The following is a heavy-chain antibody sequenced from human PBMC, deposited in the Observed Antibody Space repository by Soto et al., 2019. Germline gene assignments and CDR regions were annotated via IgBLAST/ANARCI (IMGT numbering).Heavy chain of an antibody. Sequence: SETLSLTCTVSGGSISSSSYYWGWIRQPPGKGLEWIGSVYYSGSTYYNPSLKSRVTISVDTSKNQLSLKLSSVTAADTAVYYCARGHPDYFDYWGQGTLVTVSS. J-gene: IGHJ4*02. CDR2: VYYSGST. V-gene: IGHV4-39*01. CDR3: ARGHPDYFDY. CDR1: GGSISSSSYY.